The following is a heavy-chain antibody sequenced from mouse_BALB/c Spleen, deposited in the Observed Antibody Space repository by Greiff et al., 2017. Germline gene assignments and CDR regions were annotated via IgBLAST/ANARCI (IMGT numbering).Heavy chain of an antibody. CDR3: ARFPTTGYAMDY. CDR2: ISSGSSTI. D-gene: IGHD4-1*02. Sequence: EVKLVESGGGLVQPGGSRKLSCAASGFTFSSFGMHWVRQAPEKGLEWVAYISSGSSTIYYADTVKGRFTISRDNPKNTLFLQMTSLRSEDTAMYYCARFPTTGYAMDYWGQGTSVTVSS. J-gene: IGHJ4*01. V-gene: IGHV5-17*02. CDR1: GFTFSSFG.